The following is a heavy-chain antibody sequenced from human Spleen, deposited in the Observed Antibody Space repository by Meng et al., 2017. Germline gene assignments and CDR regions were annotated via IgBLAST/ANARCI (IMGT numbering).Heavy chain of an antibody. CDR3: ARVLDIVGANYIDY. Sequence: EVQLVESGGGLVQPGGSLRLSCLASGFTFNNYWMHWVRQGPGKGLVWVSRISRDGTSTSYADSVQGRFTISRDNAENTLYLQMNSLRAEDTAVYYCARVLDIVGANYIDYWGQGTLVTVSS. CDR2: ISRDGTST. J-gene: IGHJ4*02. V-gene: IGHV3-74*01. CDR1: GFTFNNYW. D-gene: IGHD1-26*01.